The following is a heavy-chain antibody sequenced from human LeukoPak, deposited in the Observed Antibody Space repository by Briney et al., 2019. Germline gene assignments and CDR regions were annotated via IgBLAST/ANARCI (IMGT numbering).Heavy chain of an antibody. D-gene: IGHD5-18*01. CDR3: ARITATSMVNALDL. V-gene: IGHV4-39*01. Sequence: PSETLSLTCTVSGGSISSSSYYWGWIRQPPGKGLEWIGSIYHSGSTYYNPSLKSRVTISVDTSKNQFSLKLSSVTAADTAVYYCARITATSMVNALDLWGQGLLVTVSS. CDR1: GGSISSSSYY. J-gene: IGHJ5*02. CDR2: IYHSGST.